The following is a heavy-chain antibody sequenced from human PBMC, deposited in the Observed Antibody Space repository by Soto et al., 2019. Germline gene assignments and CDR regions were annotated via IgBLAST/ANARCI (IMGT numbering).Heavy chain of an antibody. D-gene: IGHD6-6*01. J-gene: IGHJ1*01. V-gene: IGHV3-23*01. CDR3: AKDRLVEYSSSTGGYFQH. Sequence: EVQLLESGGGLVQPGGSLRLSCAASGFTFSSYAMSWVRQAPGKGLEWVAALSGSGGSTYYADSVKGRFTISRDNSKNTLYLQMNSLRAEDTAVYYGAKDRLVEYSSSTGGYFQHWGQGTLVTVSS. CDR1: GFTFSSYA. CDR2: LSGSGGST.